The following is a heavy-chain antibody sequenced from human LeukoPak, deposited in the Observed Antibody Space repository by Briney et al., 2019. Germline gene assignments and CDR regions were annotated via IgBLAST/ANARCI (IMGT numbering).Heavy chain of an antibody. CDR2: ISAYNRNT. CDR1: GYSFTSYG. CDR3: ARDDGSGSYHDY. J-gene: IGHJ4*02. V-gene: IGHV1-18*01. D-gene: IGHD3-10*01. Sequence: VASVKVSCTASGYSFTSYGISWVRQAPGQGLEWMGWISAYNRNTNYAQKLQGRVTLTTDTSTSTAYMDLRSLRSDDSAMYYCARDDGSGSYHDYWGQGTLVTVS.